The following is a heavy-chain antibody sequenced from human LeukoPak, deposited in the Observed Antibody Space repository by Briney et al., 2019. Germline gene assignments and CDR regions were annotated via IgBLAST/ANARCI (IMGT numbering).Heavy chain of an antibody. Sequence: GGSLRLSCAASGFTFSSYGMHWVRQAPGKGLEWVAVIWYDGSNKYYADSVKGRFTISRDNSKNTLYLQMNSLRAEDTAVYYCARGMPAHNMYSYGMGVWGQGTTVAVSS. D-gene: IGHD2-2*01. J-gene: IGHJ6*02. CDR1: GFTFSSYG. CDR3: ARGMPAHNMYSYGMGV. CDR2: IWYDGSNK. V-gene: IGHV3-33*01.